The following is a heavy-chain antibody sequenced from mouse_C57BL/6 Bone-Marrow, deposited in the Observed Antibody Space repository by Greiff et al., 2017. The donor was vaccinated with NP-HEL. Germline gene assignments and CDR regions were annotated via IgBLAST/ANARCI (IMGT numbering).Heavy chain of an antibody. D-gene: IGHD3-2*02. V-gene: IGHV5-4*03. CDR3: ARAYSSGFAWFAY. Sequence: EVKLVESGGGLVKPGGSLKLSCAASGFTFSSYAMSWVRQTPEKRLEWVATISDGGSYTYYPDNVKGRFTISRDNAKNNLYLQMSHLKSEDTAMYYCARAYSSGFAWFAYWGQGTLVTVSA. J-gene: IGHJ3*01. CDR2: ISDGGSYT. CDR1: GFTFSSYA.